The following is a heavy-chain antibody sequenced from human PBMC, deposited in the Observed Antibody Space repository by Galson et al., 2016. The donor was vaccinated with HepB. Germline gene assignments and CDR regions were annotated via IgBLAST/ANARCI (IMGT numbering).Heavy chain of an antibody. V-gene: IGHV5-51*01. CDR2: IYPGDSDT. D-gene: IGHD1-26*01. Sequence: QSGAEVKKPGESLKISCKASGYSFTTYWIGWVRQVPGKGLEWVGIIYPGDSDTRYSPSFQGRVTISVDKSISTAYLQWSSLKASDTAMYFCARRRDTASSARYFDYWAQGTLVTVSS. J-gene: IGHJ4*02. CDR1: GYSFTTYW. CDR3: ARRRDTASSARYFDY.